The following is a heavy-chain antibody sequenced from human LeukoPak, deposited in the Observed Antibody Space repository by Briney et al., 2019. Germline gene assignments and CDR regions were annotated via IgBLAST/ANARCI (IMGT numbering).Heavy chain of an antibody. Sequence: SETLSLTCAVSGGSISSGGYSWSWIRQPPGEGLEWIGYIYHSGSTYYNPSLKSRVTISVDRSKNQFSLKLSSVTAADTAVYYCAGGYCSGGSCYRAYDAFDIWGQGTMVTVSS. CDR1: GGSISSGGYS. J-gene: IGHJ3*02. CDR3: AGGYCSGGSCYRAYDAFDI. CDR2: IYHSGST. D-gene: IGHD2-15*01. V-gene: IGHV4-30-2*01.